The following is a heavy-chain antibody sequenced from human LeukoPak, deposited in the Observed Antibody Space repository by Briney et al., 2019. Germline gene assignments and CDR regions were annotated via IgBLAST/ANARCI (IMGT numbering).Heavy chain of an antibody. D-gene: IGHD6-13*01. Sequence: SETLSLTCTVSGGSISSGSYYWSWIRQPAGKGLEWIGRIYTSGNTNYNPSLQSRVTISVDTSKNQFSLKLSSVTAADTAVYYCAAIDPGIAAAGKVFGFDPWGQGTLVTVSS. V-gene: IGHV4-61*02. J-gene: IGHJ5*02. CDR2: IYTSGNT. CDR1: GGSISSGSYY. CDR3: AAIDPGIAAAGKVFGFDP.